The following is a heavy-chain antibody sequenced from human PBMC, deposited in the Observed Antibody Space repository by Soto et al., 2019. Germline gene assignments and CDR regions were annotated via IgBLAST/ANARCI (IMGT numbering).Heavy chain of an antibody. J-gene: IGHJ6*02. V-gene: IGHV4-39*07. CDR1: GGSISSSSYY. CDR2: VYYSGST. CDR3: ASPRSGSYYGV. Sequence: PSETLSLTCTVSGGSISSSSYYWGWIRQPPGKGLEWIGNVYYSGSTYYNPSLKSRVTISVHTSKNQFSLNLSSVTAADTAVYYCASPRSGSYYGVWGQGTTVTVSS. D-gene: IGHD3-10*01.